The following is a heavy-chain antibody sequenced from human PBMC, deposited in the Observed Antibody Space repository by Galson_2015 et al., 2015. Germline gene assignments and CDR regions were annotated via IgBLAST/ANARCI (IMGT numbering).Heavy chain of an antibody. CDR1: GFTFSSYS. CDR3: ARDQGDIVVVPAAAELDY. J-gene: IGHJ4*02. Sequence: SLRLSCAASGFTFSSYSMNWVRQAPGKGLEWVSSISSSSSYIYYADSVKGRFTISRDNAKNSLYLQMNSLRAEDTAVYYCARDQGDIVVVPAAAELDYWGQGTLVTVSS. D-gene: IGHD2-2*01. V-gene: IGHV3-21*01. CDR2: ISSSSSYI.